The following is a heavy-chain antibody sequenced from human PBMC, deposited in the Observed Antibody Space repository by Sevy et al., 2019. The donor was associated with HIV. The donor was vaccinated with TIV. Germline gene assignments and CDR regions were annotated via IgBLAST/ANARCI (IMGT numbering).Heavy chain of an antibody. Sequence: GGSLRLSCAASGFNFDDYAMHWVRQAPGKGLEWVSGITWHSYNIGYVDSVKGRFTISRDNAKNSLYLQMNSLRTEDTALYYCARSRASYYGMDVWGQGTTVTVSS. CDR2: ITWHSYNI. D-gene: IGHD3-10*01. CDR3: ARSRASYYGMDV. J-gene: IGHJ6*02. V-gene: IGHV3-9*01. CDR1: GFNFDDYA.